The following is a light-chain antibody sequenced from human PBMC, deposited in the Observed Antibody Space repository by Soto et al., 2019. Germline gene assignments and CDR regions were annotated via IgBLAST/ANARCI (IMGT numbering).Light chain of an antibody. CDR1: NNDVGGYKY. J-gene: IGLJ1*01. V-gene: IGLV2-14*01. Sequence: QSALTQPASVSGSPGQSITISCTGTNNDVGGYKYVSWYQQHPGKAPKLIIYEVTNRPSGVSNRFSGSKSGNTASLTISGLQAEDEADYYCSSYTSTSTKVFGTGTKLTVL. CDR3: SSYTSTSTKV. CDR2: EVT.